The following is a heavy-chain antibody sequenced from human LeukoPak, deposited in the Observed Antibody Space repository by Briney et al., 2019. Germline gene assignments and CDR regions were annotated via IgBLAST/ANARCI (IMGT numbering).Heavy chain of an antibody. CDR3: ARVDDRGHYYDSSGPRKLFDY. Sequence: ASVEVSCKASGYTFTGYYMHWVRQAPGQGLEWVGWINPDSGGTNYAQKFQGRVTMTRDTSIRTAYMELSRLRSDDTAVYYCARVDDRGHYYDSSGPRKLFDYWGQGTLVTVSS. J-gene: IGHJ4*02. D-gene: IGHD3-22*01. CDR1: GYTFTGYY. CDR2: INPDSGGT. V-gene: IGHV1-2*02.